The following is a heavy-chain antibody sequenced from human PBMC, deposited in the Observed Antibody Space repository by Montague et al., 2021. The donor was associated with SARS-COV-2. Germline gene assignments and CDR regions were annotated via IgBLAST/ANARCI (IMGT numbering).Heavy chain of an antibody. D-gene: IGHD3-3*01. V-gene: IGHV4-31*03. Sequence: TLSLTCTVSGNSVNTGGYYWSWIRQLPGKGLEWIGYIYYSGTTSYNPSLQGRLIISVDTSKNQFSLSLTSVTAADTAVYYCARAVVTNYNFWSGYSRVPDANWFDPWGQGTLVTVSS. J-gene: IGHJ5*02. CDR3: ARAVVTNYNFWSGYSRVPDANWFDP. CDR1: GNSVNTGGYY. CDR2: IYYSGTT.